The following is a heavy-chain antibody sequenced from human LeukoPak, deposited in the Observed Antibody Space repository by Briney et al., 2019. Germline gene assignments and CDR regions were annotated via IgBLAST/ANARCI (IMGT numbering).Heavy chain of an antibody. V-gene: IGHV3-43*02. CDR3: AKGWDYYDRSGSYFDY. CDR1: GFTFDDYA. CDR2: ISGDGGST. J-gene: IGHJ4*02. D-gene: IGHD3-22*01. Sequence: GGSLRLSCAASGFTFDDYAMHWVRQAPGKGLEWVSLISGDGGSTYYADSVKGRFTISRDNSKNSLYLQMNSLRTEDTALYYCAKGWDYYDRSGSYFDYWGQGTLVTVSS.